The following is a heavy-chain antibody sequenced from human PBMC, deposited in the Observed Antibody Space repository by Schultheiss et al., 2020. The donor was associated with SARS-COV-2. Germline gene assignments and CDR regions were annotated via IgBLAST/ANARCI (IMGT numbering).Heavy chain of an antibody. J-gene: IGHJ6*02. Sequence: SETLSLTCTVSGGSVSSGSYYWSWIRQPPGKGLEWIGYIYYSGSTNYNPSLKSRVTISVDTSNNQFSLKLSSVNAEDTAVYYCARETGGYDREYYYYYYGMDVWGQGTTVTVSS. CDR2: IYYSGST. CDR3: ARETGGYDREYYYYYYGMDV. V-gene: IGHV4-61*01. D-gene: IGHD6-13*01. CDR1: GGSVSSGSYY.